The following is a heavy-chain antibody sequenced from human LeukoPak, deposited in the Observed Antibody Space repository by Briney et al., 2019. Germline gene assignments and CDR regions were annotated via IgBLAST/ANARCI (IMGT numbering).Heavy chain of an antibody. J-gene: IGHJ5*02. CDR1: GYTFTSYA. CDR2: INAGNGNT. D-gene: IGHD2-15*01. Sequence: GASVTVSCTASGYTFTSYAMHWVRQAPGQRLEWMGWINAGNGNTKYSQKFQGRVTITRDTSASTAYMELSSLRSEDTAVYYCTRDRGYCSGGSCYSNWFDPWGQGTLVTVSS. CDR3: TRDRGYCSGGSCYSNWFDP. V-gene: IGHV1-3*01.